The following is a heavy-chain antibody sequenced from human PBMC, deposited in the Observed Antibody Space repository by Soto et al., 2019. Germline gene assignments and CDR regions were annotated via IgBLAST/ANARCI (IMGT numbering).Heavy chain of an antibody. J-gene: IGHJ4*02. Sequence: QVQLQESGPGLVRPSGTLSLTCSVSGDSISTNKWWIWVRQPPGKGLEWIGETYHTGRTNYNPSLESLVTISVDKPKNQCSRKLNSVNAADTAVYYCARSSRYAYDCGEGNLDYWGQGTLVTASS. V-gene: IGHV4-4*02. CDR3: ARSSRYAYDCGEGNLDY. CDR2: TYHTGRT. CDR1: GDSISTNKW. D-gene: IGHD2-21*01.